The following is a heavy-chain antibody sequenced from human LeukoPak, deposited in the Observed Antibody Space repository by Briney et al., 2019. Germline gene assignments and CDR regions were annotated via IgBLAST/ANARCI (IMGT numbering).Heavy chain of an antibody. Sequence: SETLSLTCTVSGDSINNYYWNWIRQFPGKGLEWIGYIYYSGSTNYNPSLKSRVTISVDTSKNQFSLKLSSVTAADTAVYYCARQVPAAIGGWFDPWGQGTLVTVSS. J-gene: IGHJ5*02. V-gene: IGHV4-59*08. CDR1: GDSINNYY. CDR3: ARQVPAAIGGWFDP. CDR2: IYYSGST. D-gene: IGHD2-2*01.